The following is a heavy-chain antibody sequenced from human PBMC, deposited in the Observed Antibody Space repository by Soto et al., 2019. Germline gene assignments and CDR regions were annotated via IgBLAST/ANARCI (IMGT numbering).Heavy chain of an antibody. J-gene: IGHJ4*02. Sequence: LRLSCSASGFIFSESTIYWVRQVPGKGLEAISAVSTSGRSTYYADSVKDRFTISRDNSKNTLFLQMGSLRPEDTAIYYCVKQAHGLDGVAFDYWGQGTQVTAPQ. CDR2: VSTSGRST. CDR1: GFIFSEST. V-gene: IGHV3-64D*06. D-gene: IGHD2-15*01. CDR3: VKQAHGLDGVAFDY.